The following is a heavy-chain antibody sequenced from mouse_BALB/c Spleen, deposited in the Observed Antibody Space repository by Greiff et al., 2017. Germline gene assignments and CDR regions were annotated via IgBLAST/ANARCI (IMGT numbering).Heavy chain of an antibody. J-gene: IGHJ3*01. CDR2: INPSSGYT. CDR3: ARIYYDYHFAY. Sequence: QVQLQQSAADLARPGASVKMSCKASGYTFTSYTMHWVKQRPGQGLEWIGYINPSSGYTEYNQKFKDKTTLTADKSSSTAYMQLSSLTSEDSAVYYCARIYYDYHFAYWGQGTLVTVSA. V-gene: IGHV1-4*02. D-gene: IGHD2-4*01. CDR1: GYTFTSYT.